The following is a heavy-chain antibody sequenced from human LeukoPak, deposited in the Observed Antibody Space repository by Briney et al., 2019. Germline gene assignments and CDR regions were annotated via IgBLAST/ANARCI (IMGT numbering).Heavy chain of an antibody. D-gene: IGHD3-16*01. CDR3: AKDRDDYVWGSYLGAFDI. Sequence: GGTLRLSCAASGFTFRNYGMSWVRQAPGKGLEWVSAISGDAADIFYADSAKGRFTISRDNSRNTLYLQMNSLRAEDTAVFYCAKDRDDYVWGSYLGAFDIWGQGTMVTVSS. CDR1: GFTFRNYG. CDR2: ISGDAADI. J-gene: IGHJ3*02. V-gene: IGHV3-23*01.